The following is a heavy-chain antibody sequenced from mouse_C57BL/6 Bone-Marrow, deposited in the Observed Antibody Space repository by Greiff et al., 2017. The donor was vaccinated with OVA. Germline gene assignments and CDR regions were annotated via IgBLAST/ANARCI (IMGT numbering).Heavy chain of an antibody. V-gene: IGHV1-59*01. Sequence: QVQLQQPGAELVRPGTSVKLSCKASGYTFTSYWMHWVKQRPGQGLEWIGVIDPSDSYTHYNPKFTGKATLTVDTSSSTAYMQLSSLTSEDSAVYYCARYSSYYDRDDWGQGTSGTVAS. CDR1: GYTFTSYW. CDR2: IDPSDSYT. CDR3: ARYSSYYDRDD. J-gene: IGHJ4*01.